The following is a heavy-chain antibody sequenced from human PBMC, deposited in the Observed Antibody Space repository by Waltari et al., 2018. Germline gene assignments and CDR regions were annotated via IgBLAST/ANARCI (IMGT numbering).Heavy chain of an antibody. J-gene: IGHJ5*02. Sequence: QVQLQQWGAGLLKPSETLSLTCAVYGGSFSGYYWSWIRQPPGKGLEWIGEINHNGSTNYNPSLKSRVTISVDTSKNQVSRKLSSVTAADTAVYYCARGLNGAVVVVAATPVRNWFDPWGQGTLVTVSS. CDR2: INHNGST. D-gene: IGHD2-15*01. CDR3: ARGLNGAVVVVAATPVRNWFDP. V-gene: IGHV4-34*01. CDR1: GGSFSGYY.